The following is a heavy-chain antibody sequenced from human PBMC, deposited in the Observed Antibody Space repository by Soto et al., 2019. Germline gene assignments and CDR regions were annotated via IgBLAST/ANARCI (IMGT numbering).Heavy chain of an antibody. J-gene: IGHJ4*02. CDR2: ISAYNGNT. CDR1: GYTFTSYG. CDR3: ARLIGYCSGGSCYHFDY. Sequence: ASVKVSCKASGYTFTSYGISWVRQAPGQGLEWMGWISAYNGNTNYAQKLQGGVTMTTDTSTSTAYMELRSLRSDDTAVYYCARLIGYCSGGSCYHFDYWGQGTLVTVSS. V-gene: IGHV1-18*01. D-gene: IGHD2-15*01.